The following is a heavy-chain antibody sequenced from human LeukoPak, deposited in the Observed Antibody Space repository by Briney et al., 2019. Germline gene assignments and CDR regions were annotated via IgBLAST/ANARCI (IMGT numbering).Heavy chain of an antibody. CDR3: ASSFYYDSRDY. J-gene: IGHJ4*02. CDR1: GGSISSSGYY. V-gene: IGHV4-39*07. CDR2: ITPSGST. D-gene: IGHD3-22*01. Sequence: SETLSLTCTVSGGSISSSGYYWGWIRQPPGKGLEWIGEITPSGSTNYSPSLKSRVSISIDTSKKKLSLRLTSVTAADSAVYYCASSFYYDSRDYWGQGTLVTVSS.